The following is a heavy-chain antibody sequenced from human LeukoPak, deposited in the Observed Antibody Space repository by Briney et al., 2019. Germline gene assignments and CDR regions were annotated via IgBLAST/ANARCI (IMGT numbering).Heavy chain of an antibody. CDR3: ARMTATIPFDY. CDR1: GGSINSSNW. CDR2: IAHSGNT. J-gene: IGHJ4*02. Sequence: PSETLSLTCAVSGGSINSSNWWSWVRPPPGKGLEWIGEIAHSGNTNYNPSLESRVTISVDKSKNNFSLKLTSVTAADTAVYFCARMTATIPFDYWGQGILVTVSS. V-gene: IGHV4-4*02. D-gene: IGHD1/OR15-1a*01.